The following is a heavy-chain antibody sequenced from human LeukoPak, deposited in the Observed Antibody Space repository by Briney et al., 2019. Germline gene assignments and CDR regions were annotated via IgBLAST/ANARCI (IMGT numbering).Heavy chain of an antibody. D-gene: IGHD3-22*01. J-gene: IGHJ3*02. CDR1: GGSISSGSYY. V-gene: IGHV4-61*02. CDR3: ARRSPLIVVAPNAFDI. Sequence: SETLSLTCTVSGGSISSGSYYWSWIRQPAGKGLEWIGRIYTSGSTNYNPSLKSRVTISKDTSKTQFSLKLSSVTAADTAVYYCARRSPLIVVAPNAFDIWGQGTMVTVSS. CDR2: IYTSGST.